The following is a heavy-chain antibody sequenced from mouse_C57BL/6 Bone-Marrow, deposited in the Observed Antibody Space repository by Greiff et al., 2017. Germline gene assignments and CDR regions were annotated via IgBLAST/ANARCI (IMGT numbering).Heavy chain of an antibody. CDR1: GYTFTSYW. D-gene: IGHD4-1*01. Sequence: QVQLQQPGAELVRPGSSVKLSCKASGYTFTSYWMHWVKQRPIQGLEWIGNIDPSDSATHYNQKFKDKATLTVDKSSSTAYMQLSSLTSADSAVYDCARDWDVWFAYWGQGTLVTVSA. J-gene: IGHJ3*01. CDR3: ARDWDVWFAY. CDR2: IDPSDSAT. V-gene: IGHV1-52*01.